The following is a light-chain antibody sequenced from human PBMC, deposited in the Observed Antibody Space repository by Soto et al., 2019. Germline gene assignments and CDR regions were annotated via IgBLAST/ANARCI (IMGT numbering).Light chain of an antibody. CDR2: EVS. V-gene: IGLV2-8*01. CDR3: SSYAGSNAYV. CDR1: SSDVGGYNY. Sequence: QSVLTQPPSASGSPGQSVTLSCTGTSSDVGGYNYVSWYQQHPGKAPKLMVYEVSKRPSGVPDRFSGSKSGNTASLTVSGLQAEDEADYYCSSYAGSNAYVFGTGTKLTVL. J-gene: IGLJ1*01.